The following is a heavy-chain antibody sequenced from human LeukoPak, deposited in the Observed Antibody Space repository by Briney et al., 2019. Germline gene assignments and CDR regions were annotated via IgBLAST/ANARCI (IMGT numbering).Heavy chain of an antibody. CDR1: GGSIRSSDYF. J-gene: IGHJ4*02. Sequence: SETLSLTCTVSGGSIRSSDYFWGWIRQPPGQGLEWIGSIYYNGNTYDNPSLKSRVTVSVSTSKNQFSLNLKSVTAADTAVYYCARAPFEWELRVFDYWGQGTLVTVSS. V-gene: IGHV4-39*07. D-gene: IGHD1-26*01. CDR3: ARAPFEWELRVFDY. CDR2: IYYNGNT.